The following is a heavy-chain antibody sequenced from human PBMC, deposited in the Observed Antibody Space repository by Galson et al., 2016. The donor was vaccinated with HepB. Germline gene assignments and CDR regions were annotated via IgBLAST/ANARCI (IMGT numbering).Heavy chain of an antibody. V-gene: IGHV4-59*01. CDR3: ARWDGSLAGTFSGHGMDV. Sequence: ETLSLTCSVSGGPIKNCYWSWVRQPPGKGLERIGYIYYSGSTKYNPSLNNRVTLSVDMSKNQFSLNLSSMTAAGTAVYCCARWDGSLAGTFSGHGMDVWGQGTTVTVSS. CDR2: IYYSGST. D-gene: IGHD6-19*01. CDR1: GGPIKNCY. J-gene: IGHJ6*02.